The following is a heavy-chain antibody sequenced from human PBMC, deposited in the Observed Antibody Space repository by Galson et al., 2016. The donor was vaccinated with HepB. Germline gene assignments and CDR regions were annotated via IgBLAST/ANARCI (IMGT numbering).Heavy chain of an antibody. CDR1: GGSFSVYY. D-gene: IGHD5-24*01. V-gene: IGHV4-34*01. CDR2: IDHNGGT. CDR3: AAMEMVSIWAFDS. Sequence: SETLSLTCAVSGGSFSVYYWSWIRQTPGKGLEWIGEIDHNGGTKYNPSLKSRVIISADTSKKQFSLSLTPVTAADTAVYYCAAMEMVSIWAFDSWGQGALVTVSS. J-gene: IGHJ4*02.